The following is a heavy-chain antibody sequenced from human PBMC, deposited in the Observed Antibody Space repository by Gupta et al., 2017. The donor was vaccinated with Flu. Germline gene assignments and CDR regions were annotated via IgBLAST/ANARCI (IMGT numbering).Heavy chain of an antibody. D-gene: IGHD3-16*01. V-gene: IGHV3-30*18. Sequence: QVQLVESGGGVVQPGRSLRLSCAASGFTFSSYGMHWVRQAPGKGLEWVAVISYDGSNKYYADSVKGRFTISRDNSKNTLYLQMNSLRAEDTAVYYCAKDHSLWESLAFGYWGQGTLVTVSS. J-gene: IGHJ4*02. CDR3: AKDHSLWESLAFGY. CDR1: GFTFSSYG. CDR2: ISYDGSNK.